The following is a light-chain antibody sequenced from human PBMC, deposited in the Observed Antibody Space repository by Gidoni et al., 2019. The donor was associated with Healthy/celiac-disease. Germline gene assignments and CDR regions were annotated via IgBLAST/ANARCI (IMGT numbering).Light chain of an antibody. CDR2: RNN. J-gene: IGLJ2*01. CDR3: AAWDDSLSGPV. CDR1: SSNIGSNY. V-gene: IGLV1-47*01. Sequence: QSLLTQPPSASGTPGQRVTIACSGSSSNIGSNYVYWYQQLPGTAPKLLIYRNNQRPSGVPDRFSGSQSGTSASLAISGLRSEDEADYYCAAWDDSLSGPVFGGGTKLTVL.